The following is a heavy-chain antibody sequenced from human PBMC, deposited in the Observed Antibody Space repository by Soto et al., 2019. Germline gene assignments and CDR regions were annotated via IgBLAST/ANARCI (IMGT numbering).Heavy chain of an antibody. Sequence: QLQLQESGSGLVKPSQTLSLTCAVSGGSISSGGYSCNWIRQPPGKGLEWIGYIYHSGSTYYNPSLKRRVTISVDRSTNQVSLKLSSVTAADTAVYYRARGMTAVTTFDYWCQGTLVTVSS. J-gene: IGHJ4*02. D-gene: IGHD4-17*01. CDR1: GGSISSGGYS. V-gene: IGHV4-30-2*01. CDR2: IYHSGST. CDR3: ARGMTAVTTFDY.